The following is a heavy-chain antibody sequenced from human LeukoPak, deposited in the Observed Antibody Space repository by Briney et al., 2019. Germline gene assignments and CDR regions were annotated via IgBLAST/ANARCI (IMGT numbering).Heavy chain of an antibody. Sequence: SETLSLTCTVSGGSISSYYWSWIWQPPGKGLEWVGYIYYSGSTNYNPSLKSRVTISVDTSKNQFSLKLSSVPAADTAVYYCARVSGTGTTPFDYWGQGTLVTVSS. CDR2: IYYSGST. D-gene: IGHD1-7*01. CDR3: ARVSGTGTTPFDY. CDR1: GGSISSYY. V-gene: IGHV4-59*01. J-gene: IGHJ4*02.